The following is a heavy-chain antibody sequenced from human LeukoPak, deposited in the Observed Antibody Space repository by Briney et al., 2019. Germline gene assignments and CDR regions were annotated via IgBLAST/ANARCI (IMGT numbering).Heavy chain of an antibody. V-gene: IGHV4-59*01. J-gene: IGHJ3*02. D-gene: IGHD3-3*01. CDR3: ARDNAIFFGAFDI. CDR2: IYYSGST. CDR1: GGSISSYY. Sequence: SETLSLTCTVSGGSISSYYWSWIRQPPGKGLEWIGYIYYSGSTNYNPSLKSRVTISVDTSKSQFSLKLSSVTAADTAVYYCARDNAIFFGAFDIWGQGTMVTVSS.